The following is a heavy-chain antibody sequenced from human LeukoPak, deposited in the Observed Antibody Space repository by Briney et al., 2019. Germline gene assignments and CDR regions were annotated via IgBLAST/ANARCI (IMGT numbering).Heavy chain of an antibody. CDR3: ARDFSDGYNDRSFDY. CDR1: GGSISSYY. J-gene: IGHJ4*02. Sequence: PSETLSLTCTVSGGSISSYYWSWIRQPPGKGLEWIGYIYYSGSTNYNSSLKSRVTISVDTSKNQFSLKPSSVTAADTAVYYCARDFSDGYNDRSFDYWGQGTLVTVSS. D-gene: IGHD5-24*01. CDR2: IYYSGST. V-gene: IGHV4-59*01.